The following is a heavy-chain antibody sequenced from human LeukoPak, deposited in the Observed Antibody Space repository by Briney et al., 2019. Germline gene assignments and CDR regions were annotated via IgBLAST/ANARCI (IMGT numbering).Heavy chain of an antibody. D-gene: IGHD3-22*01. CDR2: ISYDGSNK. V-gene: IGHV3-30-3*02. Sequence: PGGSLRLSCAASGFTFSSYAMHWVRQAPGKGLERVAVISYDGSNKYYADSVKGRFTISRDNSKNTLYLQMNSLRAEDTAVYYCAKETYMDYYDSSGYLDYWGQGTLVTVSS. CDR1: GFTFSSYA. J-gene: IGHJ4*02. CDR3: AKETYMDYYDSSGYLDY.